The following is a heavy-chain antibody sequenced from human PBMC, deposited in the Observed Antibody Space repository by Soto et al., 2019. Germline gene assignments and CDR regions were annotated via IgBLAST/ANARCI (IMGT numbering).Heavy chain of an antibody. CDR3: AKDAYDILTGYSYDY. J-gene: IGHJ4*02. CDR2: ISYDGSNK. V-gene: IGHV3-30*18. Sequence: WSLRLSCAASGFTFSSYGMHWVRQAPGKGLEWVAVISYDGSNKYYADSVKGRFTISRDNSKNTLYLQMNSLRAEDTAVYYCAKDAYDILTGYSYDYWGQGTLVTVSS. CDR1: GFTFSSYG. D-gene: IGHD3-9*01.